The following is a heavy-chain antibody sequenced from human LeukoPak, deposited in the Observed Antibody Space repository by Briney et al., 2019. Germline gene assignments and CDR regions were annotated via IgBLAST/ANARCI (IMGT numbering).Heavy chain of an antibody. J-gene: IGHJ4*02. D-gene: IGHD3-10*01. V-gene: IGHV4-4*02. CDR3: ARTLWFGELLYGEFDS. CDR2: INDSGST. Sequence: SGTRSLTCVLSGGSIGSSNWWSGGRQPPGKGRGCGGAINDSGSTKYNPSRKRWVTISVPKSKNPSSLKLSSVTAADTAVYYCARTLWFGELLYGEFDSSGQGTLVTVSS. CDR1: GGSIGSSNW.